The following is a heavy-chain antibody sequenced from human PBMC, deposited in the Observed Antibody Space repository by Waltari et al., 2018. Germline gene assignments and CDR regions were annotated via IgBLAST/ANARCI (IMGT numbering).Heavy chain of an antibody. Sequence: QVQLVESGGGVVQPGRSLRLSCAASGFTFSRYAMHWVRQAPGKGLEWVAVISYDGSNKCYADSVKGRFTISRDNSKNTLYLQMNSLRAEDTAVYYCASSPYYDFWSGYYYGMDVWGQGTTVTVSS. V-gene: IGHV3-30-3*01. CDR2: ISYDGSNK. D-gene: IGHD3-3*01. CDR1: GFTFSRYA. CDR3: ASSPYYDFWSGYYYGMDV. J-gene: IGHJ6*02.